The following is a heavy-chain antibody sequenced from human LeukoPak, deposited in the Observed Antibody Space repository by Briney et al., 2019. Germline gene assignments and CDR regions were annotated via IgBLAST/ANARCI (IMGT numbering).Heavy chain of an antibody. J-gene: IGHJ4*02. CDR3: ARRGGPYFDY. D-gene: IGHD3-16*01. Sequence: ASVKVSCKASGYTFTDYHIHSVRQAPGEGLEWMGWINPISGGTNFAQKFQGRVTMTSDTSISTAYMELSGLRSDDTAVYYCARRGGPYFDYWGQGTLVTVSS. V-gene: IGHV1-2*02. CDR2: INPISGGT. CDR1: GYTFTDYH.